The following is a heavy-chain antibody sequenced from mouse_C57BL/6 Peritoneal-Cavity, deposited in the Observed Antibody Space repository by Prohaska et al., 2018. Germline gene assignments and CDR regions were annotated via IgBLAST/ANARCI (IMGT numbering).Heavy chain of an antibody. J-gene: IGHJ1*03. CDR1: GYTFTDYY. CDR3: ARNAGSYDGSSDWYFDV. D-gene: IGHD1-1*01. Sequence: QIQLQQSGPELVKPGASVKISCKASGYTFTDYYINWVKQRPGQGLAWIGWIYPGSGNTKYNEKFKGNATLTVDTSSSTAYMQLSSLTSEDAAVYFCARNAGSYDGSSDWYFDVWGTGTTVTVSS. V-gene: IGHV1-84*01. CDR2: IYPGSGNT.